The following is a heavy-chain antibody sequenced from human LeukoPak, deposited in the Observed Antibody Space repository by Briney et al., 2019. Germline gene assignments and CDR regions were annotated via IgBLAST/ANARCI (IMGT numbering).Heavy chain of an antibody. J-gene: IGHJ3*02. CDR2: INPNSGGT. CDR1: RYTFTGYY. V-gene: IGHV1-2*02. CDR3: ARVQIIVATTSDAFDI. D-gene: IGHD5-12*01. Sequence: ASVKVSCKASRYTFTGYYMHWVRQAPGQGLEWMGWINPNSGGTNYAQKFQGRVTMTRDTSISTAYMELSRLRSDDTAVYYCARVQIIVATTSDAFDIWGQGTMVTVSS.